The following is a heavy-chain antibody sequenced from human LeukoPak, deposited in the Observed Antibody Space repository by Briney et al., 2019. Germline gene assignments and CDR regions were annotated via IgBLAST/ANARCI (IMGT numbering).Heavy chain of an antibody. CDR1: GGTFSSYA. V-gene: IGHV1-2*02. CDR3: ARESSYCSSTKCYSSGLDP. J-gene: IGHJ5*02. Sequence: ASVKVSCKASGGTFSSYAISWVRQAPGQGLEWMGWINPNSGGTNYAQKFQGRVTMTRDTSISTAYMELSRLRSDDTAVYYCARESSYCSSTKCYSSGLDPWGQGTLVTVSS. D-gene: IGHD2-2*01. CDR2: INPNSGGT.